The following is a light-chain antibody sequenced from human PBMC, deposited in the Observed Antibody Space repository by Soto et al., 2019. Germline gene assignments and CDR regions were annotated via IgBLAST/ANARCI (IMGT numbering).Light chain of an antibody. V-gene: IGLV2-14*02. Sequence: QSALTQPASGSGSPGQSISISCTGTSSDVGKYKFVSWYQQHPGKAPKLIIYEATKRPSGVSNRFSGSKSGNTASLTISGLQAEDEADYFCQSYDSSNWVFGGGTKLTVL. J-gene: IGLJ3*02. CDR1: SSDVGKYKF. CDR2: EAT. CDR3: QSYDSSNWV.